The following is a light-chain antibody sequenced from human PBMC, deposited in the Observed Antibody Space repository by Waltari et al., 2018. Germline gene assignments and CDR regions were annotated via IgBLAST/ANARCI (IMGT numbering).Light chain of an antibody. CDR1: QSLAHSNGNTY. CDR3: LQGTLWPYT. V-gene: IGKV2-30*02. Sequence: DSVLTQSPLSLPVTLGQPASISCRSSQSLAHSNGNTYVNWFQQRLGQSPRRLIYEVAKRDSGAPDRFSGSGSGTDFTLKISRVEAEDVGVYYCLQGTLWPYTFGQGTNLEIK. J-gene: IGKJ2*01. CDR2: EVA.